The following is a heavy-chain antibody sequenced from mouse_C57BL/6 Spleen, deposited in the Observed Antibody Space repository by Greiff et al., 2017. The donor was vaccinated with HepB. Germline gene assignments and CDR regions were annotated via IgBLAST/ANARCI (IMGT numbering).Heavy chain of an antibody. Sequence: EVKLMESGPGLVKPSQSLSLTCSVTGYSITSGYYWNWIRQFPGNKLEWMGYISYDGSNNYNPSLKNRISITRDTSKNQFFLKLNSVTTEDTATYYCARDRYSNYDAMDYWGQGTSVTVSS. CDR1: GYSITSGYY. V-gene: IGHV3-6*01. D-gene: IGHD2-5*01. CDR3: ARDRYSNYDAMDY. CDR2: ISYDGSN. J-gene: IGHJ4*01.